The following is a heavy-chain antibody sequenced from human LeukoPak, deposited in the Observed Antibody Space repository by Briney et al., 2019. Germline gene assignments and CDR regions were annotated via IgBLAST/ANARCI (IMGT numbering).Heavy chain of an antibody. Sequence: GGSLRLSCAASGFTFSSYAMSWVRQAPGKGLEWVSAISGSGASTYYADSVKGRFTISRDNSKNTLYLQMNSPRAEDTAVYYCAKDDLDYYDSSGYYPDFWGQGTLVTVSS. CDR3: AKDDLDYYDSSGYYPDF. J-gene: IGHJ4*02. D-gene: IGHD3-22*01. V-gene: IGHV3-23*01. CDR1: GFTFSSYA. CDR2: ISGSGAST.